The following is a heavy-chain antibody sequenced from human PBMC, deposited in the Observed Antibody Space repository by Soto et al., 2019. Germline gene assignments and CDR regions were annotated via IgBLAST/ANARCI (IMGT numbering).Heavy chain of an antibody. Sequence: SETLSLTSTVSGGSISSSSYYWGWIRQPPGKGLEWIGSIYYSGSTYYNPSLKSRVTMSVDTSKNQFSLKLTSVTAVDTAVYYCARGDTLYNWFDPWGQGTLVTVSS. CDR2: IYYSGST. CDR1: GGSISSSSYY. J-gene: IGHJ5*02. D-gene: IGHD5-18*01. V-gene: IGHV4-39*07. CDR3: ARGDTLYNWFDP.